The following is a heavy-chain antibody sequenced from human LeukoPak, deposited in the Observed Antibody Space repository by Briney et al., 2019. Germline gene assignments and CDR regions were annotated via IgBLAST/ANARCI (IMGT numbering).Heavy chain of an antibody. J-gene: IGHJ6*02. CDR2: ISCSCGST. D-gene: IGHD5/OR15-5a*01. V-gene: IGHV3-23*01. CDR3: AKVGASVYYGMDV. CDR1: GFTFSSYA. Sequence: GGSLRLSCAASGFTFSSYAMSWVRQARGKGLEWVSAISCSCGSTYYADTVKGRFTISRDNSKNTLYLQMNSLRAEDTAVYYCAKVGASVYYGMDVWGQGTTVTVSS.